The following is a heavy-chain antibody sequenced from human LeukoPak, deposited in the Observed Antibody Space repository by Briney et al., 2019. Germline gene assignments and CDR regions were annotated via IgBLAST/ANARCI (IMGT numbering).Heavy chain of an antibody. D-gene: IGHD4-17*01. V-gene: IGHV1-46*01. Sequence: ASVKVSCKASGYTFTSYYMHWVRQAPGQGLEWMGIINPSGGSTSYAQKFQGRVTKTRDMSTSTVYMELSSPRSEDTAVYYCARTVSGAFDIWGQGTMVTVSS. J-gene: IGHJ3*02. CDR1: GYTFTSYY. CDR2: INPSGGST. CDR3: ARTVSGAFDI.